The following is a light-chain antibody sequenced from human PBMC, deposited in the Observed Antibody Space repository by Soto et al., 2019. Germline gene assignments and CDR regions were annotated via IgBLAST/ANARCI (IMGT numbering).Light chain of an antibody. CDR1: QYMSDW. CDR3: QQYSSYPWT. CDR2: KAS. V-gene: IGKV1-5*03. Sequence: DIQMTQSPSTLSASIGDRVTITCRASQYMSDWLAWYQQKPGKVPKLLISKASYLESGLPLRFSGSGSGREFTLTISSLQPDDFATYYCQQYSSYPWTFGQGPKVEVK. J-gene: IGKJ1*01.